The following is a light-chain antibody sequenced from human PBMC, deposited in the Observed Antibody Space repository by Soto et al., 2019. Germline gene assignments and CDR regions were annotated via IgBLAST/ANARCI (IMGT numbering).Light chain of an antibody. CDR1: QTVSRN. CDR2: DIS. J-gene: IGKJ5*01. Sequence: EGVMTQSPATLSVSPGGRCTLSCRASQTVSRNLAWYQQRPGQAPRLLIYDISNRATGVPARLSGSGSETEFTLTIRSLHSEDFAVYFCQQYNNWPSLGQGTRLEIK. V-gene: IGKV3-15*01. CDR3: QQYNNWPS.